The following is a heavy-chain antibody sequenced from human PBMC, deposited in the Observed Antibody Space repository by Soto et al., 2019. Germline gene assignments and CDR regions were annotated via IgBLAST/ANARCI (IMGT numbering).Heavy chain of an antibody. Sequence: GSLRLSCAASGLTFSRFELHWVRQAPGKGLEWISYFSSSGSTAYYASSVECRFTISRDNANNSVYLQMDSLRAEDTALYYCTRAAWLPYLSFYWRQGALVTVSS. CDR1: GLTFSRFE. CDR2: FSSSGSTA. J-gene: IGHJ4*02. D-gene: IGHD5-18*01. CDR3: TRAAWLPYLSFY. V-gene: IGHV3-48*03.